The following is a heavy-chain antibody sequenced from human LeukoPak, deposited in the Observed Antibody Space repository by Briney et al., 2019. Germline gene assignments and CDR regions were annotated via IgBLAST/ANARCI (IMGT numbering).Heavy chain of an antibody. CDR1: GFTFSSYA. D-gene: IGHD3-10*01. CDR3: AEERGAYGRTTFDY. Sequence: AGGSLRLSCAASGFTFSSYAMSWVRQAPGKGLEWVSAISGSGGSTYYADSVKGRFTISRDNSKNTLYLQMNSLRAEDTAIYYCAEERGAYGRTTFDYWGQGTLVTVSS. J-gene: IGHJ4*02. CDR2: ISGSGGST. V-gene: IGHV3-23*01.